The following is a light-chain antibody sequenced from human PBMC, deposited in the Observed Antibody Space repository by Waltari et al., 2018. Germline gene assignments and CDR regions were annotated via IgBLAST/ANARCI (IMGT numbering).Light chain of an antibody. CDR1: QGINTY. V-gene: IGKV1-9*01. CDR2: ATT. CDR3: QQLYSYST. J-gene: IGKJ4*01. Sequence: DIQLTQSPSLLSASVGDRVTITCRASQGINTYLVWYQQKPGKAPHLLVSATTTLQRGVPSRFSGSGSGTEFTLTISSLQPEDSATYYGQQLYSYSTFGGENKVE.